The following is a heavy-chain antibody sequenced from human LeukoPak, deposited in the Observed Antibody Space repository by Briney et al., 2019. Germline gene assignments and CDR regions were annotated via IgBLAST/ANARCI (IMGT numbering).Heavy chain of an antibody. CDR1: AGTFSSYA. Sequence: SVNVSCKASAGTFSSYAISWVRQAPGQGLEWMGGIIPIFGTANYAQKFQGRVTITADESTSTAYMELSSLRSEDTAVYYCARASGAHYDFWSGSYYMDVWGKGTTVTVSS. CDR3: ARASGAHYDFWSGSYYMDV. V-gene: IGHV1-69*01. J-gene: IGHJ6*03. D-gene: IGHD3-3*01. CDR2: IIPIFGTA.